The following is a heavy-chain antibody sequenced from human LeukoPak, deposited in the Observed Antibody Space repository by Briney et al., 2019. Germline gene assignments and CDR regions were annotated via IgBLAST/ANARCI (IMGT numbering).Heavy chain of an antibody. CDR1: GGTFSSYA. D-gene: IGHD5-12*01. Sequence: SVKVSCKASGGTFSSYAISWVRQAPGQGLEWMGGIIPIFGTANYAQKFQGRVTITTDESTSTAYMELSSLRSEDTAVYYCASEGYSGYDLIGILDYWGQETLVTVSS. CDR2: IIPIFGTA. CDR3: ASEGYSGYDLIGILDY. V-gene: IGHV1-69*05. J-gene: IGHJ4*02.